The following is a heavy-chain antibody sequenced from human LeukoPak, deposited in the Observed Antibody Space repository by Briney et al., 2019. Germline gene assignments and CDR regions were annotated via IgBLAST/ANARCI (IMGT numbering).Heavy chain of an antibody. Sequence: VGSLRLSCAASRFTFSNYAMTWVRQAPGEGLECVSTISGNVGSIYYADSVKGRFTISRDNSKNTLYLQMNSLTAEDTAIYYCASINTWSPYYMDVWGKGTTVTVAS. V-gene: IGHV3-23*01. D-gene: IGHD2-15*01. CDR2: ISGNVGSI. CDR1: RFTFSNYA. J-gene: IGHJ6*03. CDR3: ASINTWSPYYMDV.